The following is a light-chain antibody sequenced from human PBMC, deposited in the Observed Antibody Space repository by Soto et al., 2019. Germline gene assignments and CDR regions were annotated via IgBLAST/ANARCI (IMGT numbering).Light chain of an antibody. CDR1: QTISSW. J-gene: IGKJ5*01. Sequence: DIQLTQSPSFLSASIGDRVTITCRASQTISSWLAWYQQKPGKAPKLLIRSASTLQRGVPSRFSGSGSRTEFTLTIADLQPDDFGTYYCQQSLTMPITFGHGTRLEI. V-gene: IGKV1-9*01. CDR2: SAS. CDR3: QQSLTMPIT.